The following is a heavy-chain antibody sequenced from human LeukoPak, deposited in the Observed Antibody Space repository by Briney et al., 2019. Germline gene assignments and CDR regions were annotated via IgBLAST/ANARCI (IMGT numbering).Heavy chain of an antibody. CDR1: GGSISSYY. V-gene: IGHV4-59*08. D-gene: IGHD6-13*01. CDR2: IYYSGST. CDR3: ARSPKEYSSSWPPDAFDI. Sequence: SETLSLTCTVSGGSISSYYWSWIRQPPGKGLEWIGYIYYSGSTNYNPSLKSRVTISVDTSKNQFSLKLSSVTAADTAVYYCARSPKEYSSSWPPDAFDIWGQGTMVTVSS. J-gene: IGHJ3*02.